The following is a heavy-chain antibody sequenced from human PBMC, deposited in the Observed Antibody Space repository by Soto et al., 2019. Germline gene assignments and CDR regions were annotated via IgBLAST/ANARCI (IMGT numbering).Heavy chain of an antibody. CDR1: GYTFTSYG. CDR2: ISAYNGNR. CDR3: ARDQVGATGDY. V-gene: IGHV1-18*01. J-gene: IGHJ4*02. D-gene: IGHD1-26*01. Sequence: QIQLVQSGAEVKKPGASVKVSCKASGYTFTSYGISWVRQAPGQGVAWMGWISAYNGNRNYAQKVQGRVTMTTDTSTNTAYMEVRSLRSDDTAVYYCARDQVGATGDYWGQGTLVTVSS.